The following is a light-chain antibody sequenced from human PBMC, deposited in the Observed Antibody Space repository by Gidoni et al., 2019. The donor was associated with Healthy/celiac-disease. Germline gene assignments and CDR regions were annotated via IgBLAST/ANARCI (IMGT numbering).Light chain of an antibody. CDR3: QQYNSYPS. V-gene: IGKV1-5*03. Sequence: DIQMTQSPSTLAASVGDSVTITCRASHSISSWLAWYQQKPGKAPKLLIYKASSLESGVPSRFSGSGSGTEFTLTISSLQPDDFATYYCQQYNSYPSFGQGTKLEIK. CDR1: HSISSW. CDR2: KAS. J-gene: IGKJ2*01.